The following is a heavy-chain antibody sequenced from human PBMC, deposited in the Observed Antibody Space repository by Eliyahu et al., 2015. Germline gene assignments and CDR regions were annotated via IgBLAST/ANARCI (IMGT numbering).Heavy chain of an antibody. J-gene: IGHJ4*02. CDR2: ISYDGSIQ. Sequence: QVQLVESGGGVVQPGRSLRLSCAASGFTFSYYGMHWVRQAPGKGLEWVAVISYDGSIQYXADSVKGRFAISRDNSKNTLYLQMNSLRDEDTAVYYCAKESSGWYLDYWGQGTLVIVSS. D-gene: IGHD6-19*01. CDR1: GFTFSYYG. V-gene: IGHV3-30*18. CDR3: AKESSGWYLDY.